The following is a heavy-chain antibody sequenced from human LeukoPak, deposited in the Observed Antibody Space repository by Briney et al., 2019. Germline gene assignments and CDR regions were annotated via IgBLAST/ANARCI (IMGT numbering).Heavy chain of an antibody. CDR1: GFTFTSYC. CDR2: ISAYNGNT. V-gene: IGHV1-18*01. CDR3: ARDDYYYMDV. Sequence: ASVKVSCKASGFTFTSYCFSWGRQAPGQGGEWMGWISAYNGNTNYAQKLQGRVTMTTDTSTSTAYMELRSLRSDDTAVYYCARDDYYYMDVWGKGTTVTVSS. J-gene: IGHJ6*03.